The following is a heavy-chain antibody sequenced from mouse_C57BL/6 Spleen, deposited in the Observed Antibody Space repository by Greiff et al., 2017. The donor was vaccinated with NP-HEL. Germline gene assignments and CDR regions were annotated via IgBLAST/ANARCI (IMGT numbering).Heavy chain of an antibody. V-gene: IGHV1-53*01. CDR2: INPCNGGT. D-gene: IGHD1-1*01. Sequence: QVQLQQPGTELVKPGASVKLSCKASGYTFTSYWMHWVKQRPGQGLEWIGNINPCNGGTNYNEKFKSKATLTVDKSSSTAYMQLSSLTSEDSAVYYGAIQFITAVVAVYYYAMDYWGQGTSVTVSS. J-gene: IGHJ4*01. CDR1: GYTFTSYW. CDR3: AIQFITAVVAVYYYAMDY.